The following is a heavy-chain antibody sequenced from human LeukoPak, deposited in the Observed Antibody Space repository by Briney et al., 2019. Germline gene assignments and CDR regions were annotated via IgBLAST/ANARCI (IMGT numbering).Heavy chain of an antibody. V-gene: IGHV1-69*13. J-gene: IGHJ4*02. Sequence: ASVKVSCKASGGTFISYAISWVRQAPGQGLEWMGGIIPIFGTANYAQKFQGRVTITADESTSTAYMELSSLRSEDTAVYYCARESGSHQGYFDYWGQGTLVTVSS. CDR1: GGTFISYA. CDR2: IIPIFGTA. CDR3: ARESGSHQGYFDY.